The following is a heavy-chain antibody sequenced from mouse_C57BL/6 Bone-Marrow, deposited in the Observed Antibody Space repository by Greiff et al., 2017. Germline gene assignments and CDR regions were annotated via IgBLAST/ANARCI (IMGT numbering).Heavy chain of an antibody. CDR1: GYTFTDYY. V-gene: IGHV1-19*01. J-gene: IGHJ1*03. CDR2: INPYNGGT. Sequence: VQLQQSGPVLVKPGASVKMSCKASGYTFTDYYMNWVKQSHGKSLEWIGVINPYNGGTSYNQKFKGKATLTVDKSSSTAYMELNSLTSEDSAVYYCANDYDFWYFDVWGTGTTVTVSS. CDR3: ANDYDFWYFDV. D-gene: IGHD2-4*01.